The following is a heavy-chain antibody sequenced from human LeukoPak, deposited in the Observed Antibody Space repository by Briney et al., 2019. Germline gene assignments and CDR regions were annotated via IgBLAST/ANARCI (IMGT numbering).Heavy chain of an antibody. J-gene: IGHJ6*02. CDR3: AKGLRDNYYYYGMDV. V-gene: IGHV3-23*01. D-gene: IGHD4-17*01. CDR1: GFTFSSYA. CDR2: ISGSGGST. Sequence: GGSLRLSCAASGFTFSSYAVSWVRQAPGKGLEWVSAISGSGGSTYYADSVKGRFTISRDNSKNTLYLQMNSLRAEDTAVYYCAKGLRDNYYYYGMDVWGQGTTVTVSS.